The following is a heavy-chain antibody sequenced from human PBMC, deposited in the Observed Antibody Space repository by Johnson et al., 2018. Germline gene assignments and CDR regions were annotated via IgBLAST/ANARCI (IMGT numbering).Heavy chain of an antibody. Sequence: VQLVQAGGGLVQPGRSLTLSCKSSGFSFGDHSMSWFRKAPGKGLEWVSFIRTKRYGETTEYAASVKGRFTISRDDSKSITYLQMNSLKAEDTALYYCSRQSFDFWGQGTLVTVSS. V-gene: IGHV3-49*03. CDR1: GFSFGDHS. CDR3: SRQSFDF. CDR2: IRTKRYGETT. J-gene: IGHJ4*02.